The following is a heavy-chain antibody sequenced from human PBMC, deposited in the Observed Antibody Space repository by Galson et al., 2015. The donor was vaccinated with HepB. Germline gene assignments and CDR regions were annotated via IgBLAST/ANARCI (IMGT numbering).Heavy chain of an antibody. CDR3: AKSQPPTTVVTPVDY. J-gene: IGHJ4*02. CDR1: GFTFSSYA. Sequence: SLRLSCAASGFTFSSYAMSWVRQAPGKGLEWVSAISGSGGSTYYADSVKGRFTISRDNSKNTLYLQMNSLRAEDAAVYYCAKSQPPTTVVTPVDYWGQGTLVTVSS. D-gene: IGHD4-23*01. CDR2: ISGSGGST. V-gene: IGHV3-23*01.